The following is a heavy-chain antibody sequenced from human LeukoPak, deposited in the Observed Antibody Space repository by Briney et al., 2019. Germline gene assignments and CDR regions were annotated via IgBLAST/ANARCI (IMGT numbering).Heavy chain of an antibody. CDR1: GFTFTNYG. CDR2: IWYDGSNK. CDR3: ARDRGSYSTGFGEY. V-gene: IGHV3-33*01. D-gene: IGHD1-26*01. Sequence: GGSLRLSCAASGFTFTNYGMHWVRQAPGKGLEWVAVIWYDGSNKYYADSVKSRFTISRDNSKNTLYLQMNGRRAEDTAVYYCARDRGSYSTGFGEYWGQGTLVTVSS. J-gene: IGHJ4*02.